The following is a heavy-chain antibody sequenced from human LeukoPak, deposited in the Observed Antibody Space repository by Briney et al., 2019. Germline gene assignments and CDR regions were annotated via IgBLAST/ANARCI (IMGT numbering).Heavy chain of an antibody. V-gene: IGHV3-23*01. CDR2: ISGGGGTT. CDR1: GSTFSTFD. D-gene: IGHD6-19*01. CDR3: AKATVAGLSYYYGMDV. Sequence: GGSLRLSCAASGSTFSTFDMTWVRQAPGKGREWVSTISGGGGTTQYADSVKGRFTISRDNSKNTVYLQMNRLRAEDTAVYYCAKATVAGLSYYYGMDVWGRGTTVTVSS. J-gene: IGHJ6*02.